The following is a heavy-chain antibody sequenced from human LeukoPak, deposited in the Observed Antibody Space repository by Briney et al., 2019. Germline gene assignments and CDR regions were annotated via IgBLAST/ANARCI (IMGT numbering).Heavy chain of an antibody. CDR2: IYYSGST. Sequence: SETLSLTCTVSGVSISSSSYYWGWIRQPPGKGLEWIGSIYYSGSTYYNPSLKSRVTISVDTSKNQFSLKLSSVTAADTAVYYCARRPRYFDSRDYWGQGTLVTVSS. J-gene: IGHJ4*02. D-gene: IGHD3-9*01. V-gene: IGHV4-39*01. CDR1: GVSISSSSYY. CDR3: ARRPRYFDSRDY.